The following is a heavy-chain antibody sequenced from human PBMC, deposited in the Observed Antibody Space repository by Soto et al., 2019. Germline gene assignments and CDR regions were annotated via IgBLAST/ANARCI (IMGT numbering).Heavy chain of an antibody. J-gene: IGHJ5*02. CDR1: GFTFRSYA. Sequence: VGSLRLSCAASGFTFRSYAMHWVRQAPGKGLEWLAVIWYVGSNKYYADSVKGRFTISRDNSKNTLYLQMNSLRAEDTAVYYCARDKLELRVFFWFDPWGQGTLVTVSS. CDR2: IWYVGSNK. V-gene: IGHV3-33*01. D-gene: IGHD1-7*01. CDR3: ARDKLELRVFFWFDP.